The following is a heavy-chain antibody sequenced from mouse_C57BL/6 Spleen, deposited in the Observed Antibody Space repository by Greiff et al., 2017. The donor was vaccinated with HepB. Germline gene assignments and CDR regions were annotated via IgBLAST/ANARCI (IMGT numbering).Heavy chain of an antibody. Sequence: VQLQQSGAELVRPGASVKLSCTASGFNIKDDYMHWVKQRPEQGLEWIGWIDPENGDTEYASKFQGKATITADTSSNTAYLQLSSLTSEDTAVYYCTRGSSVRFDYWGQGTTLTVSS. D-gene: IGHD1-1*01. J-gene: IGHJ2*01. CDR3: TRGSSVRFDY. V-gene: IGHV14-4*01. CDR2: IDPENGDT. CDR1: GFNIKDDY.